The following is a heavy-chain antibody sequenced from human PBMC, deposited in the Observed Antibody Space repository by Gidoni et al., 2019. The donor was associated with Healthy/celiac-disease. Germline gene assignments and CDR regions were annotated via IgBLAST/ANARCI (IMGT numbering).Heavy chain of an antibody. Sequence: QVQLVQSGAEVKKPGASVKVSCKASGYTFTSYYMHWVRQAPGQGLEWMGIINPSGGSTSYAQKFQGRVTMTRDTSTSTVYMELSSLRSEDTAVYYCARDREDYGDYADYYYGMDVWGQGTTVTVSS. CDR1: GYTFTSYY. V-gene: IGHV1-46*01. CDR3: ARDREDYGDYADYYYGMDV. D-gene: IGHD4-17*01. CDR2: INPSGGST. J-gene: IGHJ6*02.